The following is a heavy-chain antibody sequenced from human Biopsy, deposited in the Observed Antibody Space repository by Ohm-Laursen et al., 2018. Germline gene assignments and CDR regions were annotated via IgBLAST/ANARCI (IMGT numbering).Heavy chain of an antibody. CDR2: LNPVSGNS. V-gene: IGHV1-8*01. D-gene: IGHD1-7*01. CDR1: GYTFTSYD. J-gene: IGHJ5*02. CDR3: GRAVRNQLLTDP. Sequence: SVKVSCNASGYTFTSYDTTWVRQASGQGPEWIGWLNPVSGNSNFGQKFRGRVTVTSDTSISTAYMELSGLTSDDTATYYCGRAVRNQLLTDPWGQGTLVTVTS.